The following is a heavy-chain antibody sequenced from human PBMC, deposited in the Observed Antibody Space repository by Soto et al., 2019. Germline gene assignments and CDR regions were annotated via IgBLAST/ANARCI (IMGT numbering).Heavy chain of an antibody. CDR1: GFTFSTYS. CDR2: ISSGSGTI. V-gene: IGHV3-48*02. CDR3: ARSLSTNAFDI. J-gene: IGHJ3*02. Sequence: PGGSLRLSCAASGFTFSTYSMNWVRQAPGKGLEWISYISSGSGTIYYADSVKGRFTISRDNAQNSLYLQVNSLRDEDAAVYYCARSLSTNAFDIWGQGTMVTVSS.